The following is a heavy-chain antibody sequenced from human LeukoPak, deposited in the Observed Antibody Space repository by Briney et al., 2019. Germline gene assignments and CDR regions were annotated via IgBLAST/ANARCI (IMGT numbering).Heavy chain of an antibody. CDR3: ARHGDIVATIPDNYMDV. CDR2: IYPGDSET. J-gene: IGHJ6*03. V-gene: IGHV5-51*01. Sequence: VESLKISCKGSGYSFTNYWICWVRQIPGKGLEWPGIIYPGDSETRYSPSFQGQVTISADKSISTAYLQWSSLKASDTAMYYCARHGDIVATIPDNYMDVWGKGTTVTVSS. D-gene: IGHD5-12*01. CDR1: GYSFTNYW.